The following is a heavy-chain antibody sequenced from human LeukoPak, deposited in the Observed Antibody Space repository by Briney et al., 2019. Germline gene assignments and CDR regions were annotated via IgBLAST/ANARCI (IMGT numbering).Heavy chain of an antibody. J-gene: IGHJ4*02. CDR2: ISADSGTS. D-gene: IGHD6-13*01. Sequence: GGSLRLSCAASGFNFEEFPMHWVRQVPGRGLEWVSLISADSGTSYYTDSVKGRFTISRDNSRNSLYLHMSSLRTDDTALYYCAGYNFDYWGQGTVVTVSS. CDR3: AGYNFDY. V-gene: IGHV3-43*02. CDR1: GFNFEEFP.